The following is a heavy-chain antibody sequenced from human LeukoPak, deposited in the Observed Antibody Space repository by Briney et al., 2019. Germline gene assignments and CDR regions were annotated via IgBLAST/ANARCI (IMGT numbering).Heavy chain of an antibody. CDR3: ARERVGVASNYFDY. V-gene: IGHV4-59*02. D-gene: IGHD3-3*01. Sequence: GSLRLSCAASGFTVSSNYMSWVRQAPGKGLEWIGYIYYSGSTNYNPSLKSRVTISVDTSKNQFSLKLSSVTAADTAVYYCARERVGVASNYFDYWGLGTLVTVSS. J-gene: IGHJ4*02. CDR1: GFTVSSNY. CDR2: IYYSGST.